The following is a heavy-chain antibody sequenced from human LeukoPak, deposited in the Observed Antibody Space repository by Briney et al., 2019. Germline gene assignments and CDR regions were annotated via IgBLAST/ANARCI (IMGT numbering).Heavy chain of an antibody. CDR2: IRYDGSNK. Sequence: GGSLRLSCAASGFTFSSYGMHWVRQAPGKGLERVAFIRYDGSNKYYADSVKGRFTISRDNSKNTLYLQMNSLRAEDTAVYYCAKDPDYVWGSYRPDLIDYWGQGTLVTVSS. CDR3: AKDPDYVWGSYRPDLIDY. D-gene: IGHD3-16*02. CDR1: GFTFSSYG. J-gene: IGHJ4*02. V-gene: IGHV3-30*02.